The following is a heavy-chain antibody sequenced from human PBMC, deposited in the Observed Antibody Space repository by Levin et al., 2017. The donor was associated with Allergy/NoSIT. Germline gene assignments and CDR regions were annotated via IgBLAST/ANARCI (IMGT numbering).Heavy chain of an antibody. CDR3: ARAGDDGTAMIMAFDY. J-gene: IGHJ4*02. D-gene: IGHD5-18*01. Sequence: PGGSLRLSCAASGFTFSTYWMHWVRQAPGKGLVWVSRINSDGSIARYAESVEGRFTISRDNAKNTLYLQMNSLRAEDTAVYYCARAGDDGTAMIMAFDYWGQGNLVTVSS. CDR2: INSDGSIA. CDR1: GFTFSTYW. V-gene: IGHV3-74*01.